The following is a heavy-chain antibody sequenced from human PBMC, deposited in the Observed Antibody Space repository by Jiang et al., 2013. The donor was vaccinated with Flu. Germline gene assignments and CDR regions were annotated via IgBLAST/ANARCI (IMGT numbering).Heavy chain of an antibody. CDR2: TYYRSKWYN. CDR3: ARTSSSWYMNYYYYMDV. D-gene: IGHD6-13*01. Sequence: SVSSNSAAWNWIRQSPSRGLEWLGRTYYRSKWYNDYAVSVKSRITINPDTSKNQFSLQLNSVTPEDTAVYYCARTSSSWYMNYYYYMDVWGKGTTVTVSS. CDR1: SVSSNSAA. J-gene: IGHJ6*03. V-gene: IGHV6-1*01.